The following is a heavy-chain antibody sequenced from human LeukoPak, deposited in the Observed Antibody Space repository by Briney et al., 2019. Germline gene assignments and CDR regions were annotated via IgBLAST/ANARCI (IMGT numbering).Heavy chain of an antibody. CDR2: IIPIFGTA. D-gene: IGHD2-21*01. V-gene: IGHV1-69*06. Sequence: SVKVSCKASGGTFSSYAISWVRQAPGQGLEWMGGIIPIFGTANYAQKFQGRVTITADKSTSTAYMELSSLRSEDTAVYYCARAPIPYYYYYYYMDVWGKGTTVTVSS. CDR1: GGTFSSYA. CDR3: ARAPIPYYYYYYYMDV. J-gene: IGHJ6*03.